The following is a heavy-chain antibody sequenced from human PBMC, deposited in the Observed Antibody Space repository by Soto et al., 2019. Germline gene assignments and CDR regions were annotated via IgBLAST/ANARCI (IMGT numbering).Heavy chain of an antibody. CDR1: GYTFTNYE. V-gene: IGHV1-8*01. J-gene: IGHJ5*01. CDR2: MNPNNGNT. D-gene: IGHD6-13*01. Sequence: GASVKVSCKASGYTFTNYEINWVRQATGQGLEWMGWMNPNNGNTGYAQKFQGRVTMTRNTSISTAYMELSSLRSEDTAVYYCARGDSFSSSWYWFDSWGQGTPVTVSS. CDR3: ARGDSFSSSWYWFDS.